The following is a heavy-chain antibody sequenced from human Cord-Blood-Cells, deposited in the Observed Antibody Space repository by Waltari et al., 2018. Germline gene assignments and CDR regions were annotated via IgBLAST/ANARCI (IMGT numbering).Heavy chain of an antibody. J-gene: IGHJ4*02. Sequence: QLQLQESGPGLVKPSETLSLTCTVSGGSISSSSYYWGWIRQPPGKGLEWIGSIYYSGSTYYNPSLKSRVTISVDTSKNQFSLKLSSVTAADTAVYYCARHGFHHWQLVDYWGQGTLVTVSS. CDR1: GGSISSSSYY. CDR2: IYYSGST. CDR3: ARHGFHHWQLVDY. D-gene: IGHD6-13*01. V-gene: IGHV4-39*01.